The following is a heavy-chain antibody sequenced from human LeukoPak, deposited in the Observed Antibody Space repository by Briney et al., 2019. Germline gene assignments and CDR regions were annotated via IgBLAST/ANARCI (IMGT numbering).Heavy chain of an antibody. CDR1: GFTFTNYA. Sequence: PGRSLRLSCAASGFTFTNYAMHWVRQTPGKGLEWVALISSDGSNNIYADPVKGRFTVSRDNSKNTLYLQMNSLRAEDTAVYYCVKGLVQTTMSYSVDYWGQGALVTVSS. V-gene: IGHV3-30*18. CDR2: ISSDGSNN. D-gene: IGHD1-1*01. CDR3: VKGLVQTTMSYSVDY. J-gene: IGHJ4*02.